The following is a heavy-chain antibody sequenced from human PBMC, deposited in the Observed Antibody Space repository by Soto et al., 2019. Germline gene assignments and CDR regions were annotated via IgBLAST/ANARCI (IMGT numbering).Heavy chain of an antibody. V-gene: IGHV4-34*01. Sequence: QVQLQQWGARLLRPSETLSLTCAVYGGSFSDYYWSWIRQPPGKGLGWIVEISHSGNTNYNPSLKSRVIMLIDTSNNQFSLKLSFVTAADTAVYYCARGRKGYNSSWYVDWGQGTLVTVSS. D-gene: IGHD6-13*01. CDR2: ISHSGNT. J-gene: IGHJ4*02. CDR1: GGSFSDYY. CDR3: ARGRKGYNSSWYVD.